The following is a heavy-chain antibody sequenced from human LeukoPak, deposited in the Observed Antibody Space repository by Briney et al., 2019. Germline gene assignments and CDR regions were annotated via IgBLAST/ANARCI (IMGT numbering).Heavy chain of an antibody. D-gene: IGHD1-26*01. CDR3: ARAVGAMSWGDFDY. J-gene: IGHJ4*02. V-gene: IGHV3-11*01. CDR1: GFTFSDYY. CDR2: ITSSGRTM. Sequence: GGSLRLSCAASGFTFSDYYMSWIRQAPGKRLEWVSYITSSGRTMYYADSVTGRFTIFRDNAKNSLYLQMNSLRAEDTAVYYCARAVGAMSWGDFDYWGQGTLVTVSS.